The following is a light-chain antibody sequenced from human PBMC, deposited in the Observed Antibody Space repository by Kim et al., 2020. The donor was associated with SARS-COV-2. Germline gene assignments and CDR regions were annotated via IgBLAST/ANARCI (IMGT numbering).Light chain of an antibody. J-gene: IGLJ2*01. CDR1: SSNIGAGYD. CDR3: QSYDSSLSIVV. V-gene: IGLV1-40*01. CDR2: GDN. Sequence: QRVTISCTGSSSNIGAGYDVQWYEQVPGTAPKLLIYGDNNRPSGVPDRFSGSKSDTSASLAITGLQAEDEADYYRQSYDSSLSIVVFGGGTQLTVL.